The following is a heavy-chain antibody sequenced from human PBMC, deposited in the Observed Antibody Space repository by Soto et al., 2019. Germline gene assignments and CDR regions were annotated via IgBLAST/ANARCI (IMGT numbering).Heavy chain of an antibody. D-gene: IGHD6-13*01. V-gene: IGHV5-51*01. CDR1: GYSFTTNW. CDR2: IYPGDSDT. J-gene: IGHJ1*01. Sequence: GESLKISCKGSGYSFTTNWIGWVRQMPGKGLEWMGVIYPGDSDTRYSPSFQGQVTISSDKSINTAYLQWSSLKASDTAMYYCARHSGVAEDGTDWGQGTLVTVSS. CDR3: ARHSGVAEDGTD.